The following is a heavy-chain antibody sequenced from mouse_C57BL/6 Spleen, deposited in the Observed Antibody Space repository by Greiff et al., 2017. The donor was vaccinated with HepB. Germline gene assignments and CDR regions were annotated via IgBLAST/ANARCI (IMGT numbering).Heavy chain of an antibody. J-gene: IGHJ3*01. Sequence: VQLQQPGAELVKPGASVKVSCKASGYTFTSYWRHWVKQRPGQGLEWIGRIHPSDSDTNYNQKFKGKATLTVDKSSSTAYMQLNSLTSEDSAVYYCAREGGNAYWGQGTLVTVSA. V-gene: IGHV1-74*01. CDR1: GYTFTSYW. CDR2: IHPSDSDT. CDR3: AREGGNAY. D-gene: IGHD1-1*02.